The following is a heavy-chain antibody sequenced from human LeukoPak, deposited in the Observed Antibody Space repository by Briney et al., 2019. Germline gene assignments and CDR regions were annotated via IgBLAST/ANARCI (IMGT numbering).Heavy chain of an antibody. CDR1: GFTFSNYW. CDR2: ISADGGGT. J-gene: IGHJ3*02. Sequence: GGSLRLSCAASGFTFSNYWVHWVRQAPGKGLEWVSLISADGGGTYYADSVKGRFTISRDNSKKSLYLQMNSLRTDDSALYYCAKMTTMIRKGAFHIWGQGTMVTVSS. CDR3: AKMTTMIRKGAFHI. D-gene: IGHD3-10*01. V-gene: IGHV3-43*02.